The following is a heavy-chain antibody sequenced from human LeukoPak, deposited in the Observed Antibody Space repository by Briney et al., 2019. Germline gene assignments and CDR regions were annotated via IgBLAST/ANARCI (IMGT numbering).Heavy chain of an antibody. CDR1: GFTFSSYA. J-gene: IGHJ4*02. D-gene: IGHD2-2*01. CDR3: ARDILGYCSNTICYHTSSFDY. CDR2: ISYDGSNK. V-gene: IGHV3-30-3*01. Sequence: GRSLRLSCAASGFTFSSYAMHWVRQAPGKGLEWVAVISYDGSNKYYADSVKGRFTISRDNSKNTLFLQMNSLRAEDTAVYYCARDILGYCSNTICYHTSSFDYWGQGTLVTVSS.